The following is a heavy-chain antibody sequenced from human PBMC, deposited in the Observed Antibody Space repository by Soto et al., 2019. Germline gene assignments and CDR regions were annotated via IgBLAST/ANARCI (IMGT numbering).Heavy chain of an antibody. CDR3: ASAYCSSTSCYKSPWFDP. V-gene: IGHV1-46*03. J-gene: IGHJ5*01. CDR2: INPSGGSK. D-gene: IGHD2-2*02. Sequence: ASVKVSCKASGYTFTSYYMHWVRQAPGQGLEWMGIINPSGGSKSYAQKFQGRVTMTRDTSTSTVYMELSSLRSEDTAVYYCASAYCSSTSCYKSPWFDPWGQGTLVTVSS. CDR1: GYTFTSYY.